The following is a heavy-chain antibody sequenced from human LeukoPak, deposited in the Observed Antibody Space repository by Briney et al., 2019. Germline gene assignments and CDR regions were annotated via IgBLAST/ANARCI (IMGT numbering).Heavy chain of an antibody. J-gene: IGHJ5*02. Sequence: SETLSLTCTVSGGSISSSSYYWGWIRQPPGKGLEWIGSIYYSGSTYYNPSLKSRVTISVDTSKNQFSLKLSSVTAADTAVYYCARHFVPYYDFWSGYYTRWFDPWGQGTLVTVSS. D-gene: IGHD3-3*01. CDR3: ARHFVPYYDFWSGYYTRWFDP. CDR1: GGSISSSSYY. CDR2: IYYSGST. V-gene: IGHV4-39*01.